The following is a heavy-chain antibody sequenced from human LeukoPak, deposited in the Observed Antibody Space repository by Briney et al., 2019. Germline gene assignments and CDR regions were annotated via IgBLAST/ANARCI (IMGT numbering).Heavy chain of an antibody. CDR3: ARDIGPYSSSWLFDY. Sequence: SETLSLTCTVSGGSISGYIWSWIRQPPGKGLEWIAYIYDNGNTNYNPSLKSRVTIALDTSKTQFSLRLNSVTAADAAVYYCARDIGPYSSSWLFDYWGQGTLVTVSS. V-gene: IGHV4-59*12. D-gene: IGHD6-13*01. CDR2: IYDNGNT. J-gene: IGHJ4*02. CDR1: GGSISGYI.